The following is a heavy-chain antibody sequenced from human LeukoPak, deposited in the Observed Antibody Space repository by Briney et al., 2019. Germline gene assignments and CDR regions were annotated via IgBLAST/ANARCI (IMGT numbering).Heavy chain of an antibody. Sequence: GRSLRLSCATSGFKFDDYGMHWVRQAPRKGLEWVSGISWNGAIMVYADSVKGRFTISRDNAKSSLYLQMNSLRAEDTALYYCAKDISIGGFADGYFYGMDAWGQGTTVTVS. CDR1: GFKFDDYG. CDR2: ISWNGAIM. V-gene: IGHV3-9*01. J-gene: IGHJ6*02. D-gene: IGHD4-23*01. CDR3: AKDISIGGFADGYFYGMDA.